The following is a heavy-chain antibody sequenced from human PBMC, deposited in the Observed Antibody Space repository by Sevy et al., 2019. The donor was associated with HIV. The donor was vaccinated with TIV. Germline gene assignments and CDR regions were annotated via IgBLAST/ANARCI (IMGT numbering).Heavy chain of an antibody. CDR3: ARHNHQLSGYYYGMDV. J-gene: IGHJ6*02. CDR2: IYYSGST. Sequence: SETLSLTCTVSGGSISSSSYYRGWIRQPPGKGLEWIGSIYYSGSTYYNPSLKSRVTISVDTSKNQFSLKLSSVTAADTAVYYCARHNHQLSGYYYGMDVWGQGTTVTVSS. CDR1: GGSISSSSYY. V-gene: IGHV4-39*01. D-gene: IGHD2-2*01.